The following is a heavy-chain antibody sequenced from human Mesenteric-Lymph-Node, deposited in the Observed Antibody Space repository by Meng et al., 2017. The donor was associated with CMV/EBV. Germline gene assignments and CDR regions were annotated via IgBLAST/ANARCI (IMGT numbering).Heavy chain of an antibody. J-gene: IGHJ4*02. CDR2: ISGAGYTT. CDR1: RFIFSYYD. CDR3: ARAVTDTYYFDD. Sequence: GESLKISCAGSRFIFSYYDMSWVRQSPGKGLEWVSSISGAGYTTDYADSVKGRFTISRDNSENTLYLQMNSLRAEDTGVYYCARAVTDTYYFDDWGQGTLVTVSS. V-gene: IGHV3-23*01. D-gene: IGHD2-21*02.